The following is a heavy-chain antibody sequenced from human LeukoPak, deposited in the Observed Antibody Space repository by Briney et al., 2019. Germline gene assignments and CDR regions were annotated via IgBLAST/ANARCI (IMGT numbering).Heavy chain of an antibody. D-gene: IGHD2-15*01. Sequence: SETLSLTCTVSGGSISSYYWNWIRQPPGMRLEWIGYIYYSGSTNYNPSLKSRVTISVDTSKNQFSLNLTSVTAADTAVYYCAREDRCSGGTCYSWAFDIWGQGTMVTVSS. CDR1: GGSISSYY. CDR2: IYYSGST. V-gene: IGHV4-59*01. J-gene: IGHJ3*02. CDR3: AREDRCSGGTCYSWAFDI.